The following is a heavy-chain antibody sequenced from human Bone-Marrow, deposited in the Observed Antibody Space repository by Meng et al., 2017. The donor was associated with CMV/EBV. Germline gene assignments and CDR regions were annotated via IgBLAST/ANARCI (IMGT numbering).Heavy chain of an antibody. J-gene: IGHJ4*03. CDR3: ARSPGFWSLDY. Sequence: GSLRLSCAVSGFTFNRYRMNWVRQAPGKGLEWIGEISYSGDTKYNPSLQSRATISSDTTNNRFSLRLNSVTAADTGVYFCARSPGFWSLDYWGQGTTVTVSS. CDR2: ISYSGDT. D-gene: IGHD2-8*02. V-gene: IGHV4-4*01. CDR1: GFTFNRYR.